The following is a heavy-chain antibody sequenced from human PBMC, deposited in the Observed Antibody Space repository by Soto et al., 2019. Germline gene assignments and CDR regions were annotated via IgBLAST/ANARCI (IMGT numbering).Heavy chain of an antibody. V-gene: IGHV4-39*01. CDR3: YADPNAVMDV. Sequence: TSETLSLTCTVSGASISSTSYYWGWIRQPPGKGLEWIASIYHSGSTYYNPSLKSRVTVSVDTSKNQFSLKLSSVTAADTAVYYCYADPNAVMDVWGQGTTVTVSS. J-gene: IGHJ6*02. CDR1: GASISSTSYY. CDR2: IYHSGST.